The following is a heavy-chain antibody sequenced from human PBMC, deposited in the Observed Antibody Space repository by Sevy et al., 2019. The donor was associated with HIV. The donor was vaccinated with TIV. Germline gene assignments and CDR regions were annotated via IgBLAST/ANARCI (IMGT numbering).Heavy chain of an antibody. CDR3: AKVGGYSYGTFDY. V-gene: IGHV3-23*01. CDR2: ISGSGGCT. Sequence: GGSLRLSCAASGFTFSSYAMSWVRQAPGKGLEWVSAISGSGGCTYYADSVKGRFTISRDNSKNTLYLQMNSLRAEDTAVYYCAKVGGYSYGTFDYWGQGTLVTVSS. D-gene: IGHD5-18*01. CDR1: GFTFSSYA. J-gene: IGHJ4*02.